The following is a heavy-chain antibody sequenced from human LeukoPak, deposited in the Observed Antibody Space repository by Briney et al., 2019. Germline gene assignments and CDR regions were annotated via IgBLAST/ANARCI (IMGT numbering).Heavy chain of an antibody. CDR1: GDIFNSYS. Sequence: SVKVSCNASGDIFNSYSVSWVRQAPGQGLEWMGGIIPIFGSTNYAQKFQGRVTMTTDTSTSTAYMELRSLRSDDTAVYYCARGRELDYWGQGTLVTVSS. V-gene: IGHV1-69*05. D-gene: IGHD1-26*01. CDR3: ARGRELDY. J-gene: IGHJ4*02. CDR2: IIPIFGST.